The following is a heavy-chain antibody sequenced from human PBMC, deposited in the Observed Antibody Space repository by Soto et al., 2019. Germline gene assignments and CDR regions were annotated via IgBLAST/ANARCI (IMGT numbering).Heavy chain of an antibody. Sequence: GESQKISYKGSGYKFTSYWIGWVRQKNGKGLEWMGIIYPGDSDTRYSPSFQGQVTISADKSISTAYLQWSSLKASDTAMYYCARRLEGTVPDAFDIWGQGTMVTVSS. J-gene: IGHJ3*02. D-gene: IGHD4-17*01. CDR2: IYPGDSDT. V-gene: IGHV5-51*01. CDR3: ARRLEGTVPDAFDI. CDR1: GYKFTSYW.